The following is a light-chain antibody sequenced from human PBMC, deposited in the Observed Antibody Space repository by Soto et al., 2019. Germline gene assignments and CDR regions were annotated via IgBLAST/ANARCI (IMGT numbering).Light chain of an antibody. CDR1: QSVSSY. V-gene: IGKV3-11*01. CDR2: DIS. CDR3: QQRGT. Sequence: EFVLTQSPATLSLSPGERATLSCRASQSVSSYLAWYQQKPGQAPRLLIYDISNRATDIPARFSGGGSGTDFTLPNSSLEPEDFAVYYCQQRGTFGGGTKVEIK. J-gene: IGKJ4*01.